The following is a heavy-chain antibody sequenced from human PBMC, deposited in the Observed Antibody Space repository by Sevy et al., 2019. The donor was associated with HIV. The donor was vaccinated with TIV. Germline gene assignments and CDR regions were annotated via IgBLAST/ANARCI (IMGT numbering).Heavy chain of an antibody. V-gene: IGHV3-49*04. J-gene: IGHJ3*02. D-gene: IGHD2-2*01. CDR3: TRYCSSYSCGRTNWVDAFDI. CDR2: IRGKAYGGTI. Sequence: GGSLRLSCTASGFTFVDYAMSWVRQAPGKGLEWVGFIRGKAYGGTIEYAASVKGRFTISRDDSKSIAYLQMNSLKTEDTAVYYCTRYCSSYSCGRTNWVDAFDIWGQGTMVTVSS. CDR1: GFTFVDYA.